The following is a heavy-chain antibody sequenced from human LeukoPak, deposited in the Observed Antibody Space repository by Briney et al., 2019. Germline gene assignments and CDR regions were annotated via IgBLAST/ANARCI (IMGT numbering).Heavy chain of an antibody. CDR1: SGSFSGYY. CDR2: INHSGST. CDR3: ARGVAYCGGDCYSYYFDY. Sequence: SETLSLTCAVYSGSFSGYYWSWIRQPPGKGLEWIGEINHSGSTNYNPSLKSRVTISVDTSKNQFSLKLSSVTAADTAVYYCARGVAYCGGDCYSYYFDYWGQGTLVTVSS. J-gene: IGHJ4*02. D-gene: IGHD2-21*02. V-gene: IGHV4-34*01.